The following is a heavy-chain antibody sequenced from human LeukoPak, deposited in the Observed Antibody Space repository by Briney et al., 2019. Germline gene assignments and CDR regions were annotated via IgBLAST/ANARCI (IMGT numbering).Heavy chain of an antibody. J-gene: IGHJ5*02. CDR3: ARVGYYYDSSGPFDP. V-gene: IGHV1-2*02. CDR1: GYTFTSYY. CDR2: INPNSGGT. D-gene: IGHD3-22*01. Sequence: ASVTVSCTASGYTFTSYYMHWVRQAPGQGLEWMGWINPNSGGTNYAQKFQGRVTMTRDTSISTAYMELSRLRSDDTAVYYCARVGYYYDSSGPFDPWGQGTLVTVSS.